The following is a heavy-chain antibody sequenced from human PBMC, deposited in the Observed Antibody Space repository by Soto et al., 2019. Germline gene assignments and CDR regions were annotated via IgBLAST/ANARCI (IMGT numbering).Heavy chain of an antibody. V-gene: IGHV4-30-4*01. CDR1: GDSISTVNYL. Sequence: SETLSLTCSVSGDSISTVNYLWAWVRQPPGQALKYIGYIYKSATTYYNPSFESRVAISLDTSKSQFSLNVTSLTASDTAVYFCARGRYCLTGRCFPNWFDSWGQGTRVTLAS. CDR2: IYKSATT. J-gene: IGHJ5*01. D-gene: IGHD2-15*01. CDR3: ARGRYCLTGRCFPNWFDS.